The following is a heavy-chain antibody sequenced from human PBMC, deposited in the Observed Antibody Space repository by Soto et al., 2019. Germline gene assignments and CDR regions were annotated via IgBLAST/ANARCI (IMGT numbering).Heavy chain of an antibody. Sequence: QVQLVQSGAELKKPGSSVRVSCKISGDSFSRSAISWVRQAPGEGLEWVGGIIPIFETANYAQNFHGRVTITAVESTTTAYMEVTRLRPEYTSIFYCASSDSSSWQHDYWGQGTLITVSS. CDR2: IIPIFETA. CDR3: ASSDSSSWQHDY. D-gene: IGHD6-13*01. CDR1: GDSFSRSA. J-gene: IGHJ4*02. V-gene: IGHV1-69*01.